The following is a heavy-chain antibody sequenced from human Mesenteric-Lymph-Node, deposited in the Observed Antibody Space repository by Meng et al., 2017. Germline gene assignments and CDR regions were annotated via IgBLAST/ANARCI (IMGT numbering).Heavy chain of an antibody. CDR1: GYTFTGYY. V-gene: IGHV1-2*02. Sequence: ASVKVSCKASGYTFTGYYMHWVRQAPGQGLEWMGWINPNSGGTNYAQKFQGRVTMTRDTSISTAYMELSRLRSEDTAVYYCASHGDSKGSDAFDIWGQGTMVTVSS. CDR2: INPNSGGT. CDR3: ASHGDSKGSDAFDI. J-gene: IGHJ3*02. D-gene: IGHD7-27*01.